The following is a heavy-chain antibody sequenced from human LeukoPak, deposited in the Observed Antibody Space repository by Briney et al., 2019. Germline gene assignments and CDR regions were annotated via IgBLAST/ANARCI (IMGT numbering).Heavy chain of an antibody. J-gene: IGHJ4*02. Sequence: GGSLRLSCAASGFTFSSYAMSWVRQAPGKGLEWVSAISGSGGSTYYADSVKGRFTISRDNSKNTLYLQMNSLRADDTAMYYCAKDRRHSGSPGFFDYWGQGTLVTVSS. CDR2: ISGSGGST. CDR3: AKDRRHSGSPGFFDY. CDR1: GFTFSSYA. D-gene: IGHD1-26*01. V-gene: IGHV3-23*01.